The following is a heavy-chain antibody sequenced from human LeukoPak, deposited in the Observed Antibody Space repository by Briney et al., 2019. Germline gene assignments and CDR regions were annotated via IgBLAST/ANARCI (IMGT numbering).Heavy chain of an antibody. CDR1: GGSISSSSYY. CDR3: ARQTRGYSYGYAEEFDY. V-gene: IGHV4-39*01. D-gene: IGHD5-18*01. Sequence: PSETLSLTCTVSGGSISSSSYYWGWLRQPPGKGLEWIGSIYYSGSTYYNPSLKSRVTISVDTSKNQFSLKLSSVTAADTAVYYCARQTRGYSYGYAEEFDYWGQGTLVTVSS. CDR2: IYYSGST. J-gene: IGHJ4*02.